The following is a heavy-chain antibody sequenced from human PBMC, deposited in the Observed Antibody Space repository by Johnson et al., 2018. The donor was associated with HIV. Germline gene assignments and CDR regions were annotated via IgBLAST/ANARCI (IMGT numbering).Heavy chain of an antibody. V-gene: IGHV3-30-3*01. CDR1: GFTFSNYP. CDR3: AKEYSSPYGDYDGDAFDI. D-gene: IGHD4-17*01. Sequence: QVQLVESGGGVVRPGRSLRLSCAAFGFTFSNYPMHWVRQAPGKGLEWVAVISYDGSNKYYADPVKGRFTISRDNSKNTLYLQMNSLRAEDTAVYYCAKEYSSPYGDYDGDAFDIWGQGTMVTVSS. J-gene: IGHJ3*02. CDR2: ISYDGSNK.